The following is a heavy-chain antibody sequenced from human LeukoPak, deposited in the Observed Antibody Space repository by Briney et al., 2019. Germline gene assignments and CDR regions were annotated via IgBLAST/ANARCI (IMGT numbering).Heavy chain of an antibody. CDR2: IYSGGST. Sequence: GGSLRLSCAASGFTVSSNYMSWVRQAPGKGLEWVSVIYSGGSTYYADSVKGRFTISRDNSKNTLYLQMNSLRAEDTAVYYCAKDGEAGITMIVVVIPYFDYWGQGTLVTVSS. D-gene: IGHD3-22*01. CDR1: GFTVSSNY. J-gene: IGHJ4*02. V-gene: IGHV3-66*02. CDR3: AKDGEAGITMIVVVIPYFDY.